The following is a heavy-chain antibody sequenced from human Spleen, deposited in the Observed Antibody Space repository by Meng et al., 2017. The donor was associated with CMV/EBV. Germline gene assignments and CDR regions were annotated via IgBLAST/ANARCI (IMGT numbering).Heavy chain of an antibody. V-gene: IGHV4-39*07. CDR2: IHYSGST. Sequence: GSLRLSCFVSGGSISYYKYYWAWIRQPPGKGLEWIGSIHYSGSTYYNPSLKSRVTISVDTSKNQFSLKLNSVTAADTAVYYCARVRIAVAGRSYWYFDLWGRGTLVTVSS. CDR1: GGSISYYKYY. J-gene: IGHJ2*01. CDR3: ARVRIAVAGRSYWYFDL. D-gene: IGHD6-19*01.